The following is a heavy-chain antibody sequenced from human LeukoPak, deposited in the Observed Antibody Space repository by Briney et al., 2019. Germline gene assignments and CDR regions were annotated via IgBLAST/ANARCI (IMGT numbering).Heavy chain of an antibody. CDR1: GASISSFF. D-gene: IGHD6-13*01. Sequence: SETLSLTCSVSGASISSFFWTWIRQPPGKGLEWIGYTYYGGSTNYSPSLRSRVTILVDTSKNQFSLKLSSVTAADTAVYYCARIAAAGTGELDYWGQGTLVTVSS. J-gene: IGHJ4*02. CDR3: ARIAAAGTGELDY. V-gene: IGHV4-59*08. CDR2: TYYGGST.